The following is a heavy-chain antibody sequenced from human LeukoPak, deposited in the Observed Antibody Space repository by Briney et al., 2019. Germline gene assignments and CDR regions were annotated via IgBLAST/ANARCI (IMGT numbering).Heavy chain of an antibody. Sequence: GGSLRLSCAASEFTFGSYTMHWVRQAPGKGLEWLASVSFDGSNEFYGDSVKGRFTVSRDNSKNVLYLQMNSLTPEDTAVFYCARADATMVTGGGMDVWGQGTRVTVSS. D-gene: IGHD2-8*01. CDR3: ARADATMVTGGGMDV. CDR2: VSFDGSNE. J-gene: IGHJ6*02. CDR1: EFTFGSYT. V-gene: IGHV3-30*14.